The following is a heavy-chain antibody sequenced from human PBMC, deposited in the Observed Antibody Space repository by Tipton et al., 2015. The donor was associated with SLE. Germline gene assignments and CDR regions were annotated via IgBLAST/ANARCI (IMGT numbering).Heavy chain of an antibody. CDR3: ARDLTSFYGMDV. CDR1: GYTFTDYQ. D-gene: IGHD3-9*01. V-gene: IGHV3-30*04. Sequence: QLVQSGPEVKKPGASVKVSCKASGYTFTDYQIHWVRQAPGKGLEWVAVISYDGSNKYYADSVKGRFTISRDNSKSTLYLQMNSLRAEDTAVYYCARDLTSFYGMDVWGQGTTVTVSS. J-gene: IGHJ6*02. CDR2: ISYDGSNK.